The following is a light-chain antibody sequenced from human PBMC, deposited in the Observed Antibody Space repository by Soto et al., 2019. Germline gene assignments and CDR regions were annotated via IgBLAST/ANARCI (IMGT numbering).Light chain of an antibody. CDR2: GAS. CDR1: QSVSSN. CDR3: QQYNNWRPYT. V-gene: IGKV3-15*01. J-gene: IGKJ2*01. Sequence: EIVMTQSPATLSVSPVERATLSCRASQSVSSNLAWYQQKPGQAPRLLIYGASTRATGIPARFSGSGSGTEFTLTISSLQSEDFAVYYCQQYNNWRPYTFGQGTKLEIK.